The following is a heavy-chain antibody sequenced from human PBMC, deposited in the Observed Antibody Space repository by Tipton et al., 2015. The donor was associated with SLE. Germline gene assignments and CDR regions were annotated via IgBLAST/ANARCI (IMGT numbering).Heavy chain of an antibody. V-gene: IGHV4-38-2*01. CDR1: GYSISSAYY. D-gene: IGHD4-17*01. J-gene: IGHJ3*02. Sequence: TLSLTCEVSGYSISSAYYWGWTRQPPGKGLEWIGNVYHKGDTHYNPSLKSRVTMSVDSSRNQFSLRLTSVTVADTAVYYCATTVTTTASYGAFDIWGQGTSVTVSS. CDR3: ATTVTTTASYGAFDI. CDR2: VYHKGDT.